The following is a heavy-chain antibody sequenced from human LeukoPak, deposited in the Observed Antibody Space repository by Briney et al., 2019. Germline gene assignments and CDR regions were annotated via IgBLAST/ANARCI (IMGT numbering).Heavy chain of an antibody. CDR2: INPSGGST. Sequence: ASVKVSCKASGYTFTSYYMHWVRQAPGQGLEWMGIINPSGGSTSYAQKFQGRVTMTRDMSTSTVYMELSGLTSEDTAVYYCARSSTTDGDFVLDVWGMGTTVTVSS. CDR3: ARSSTTDGDFVLDV. CDR1: GYTFTSYY. V-gene: IGHV1-46*01. D-gene: IGHD4-17*01. J-gene: IGHJ6*04.